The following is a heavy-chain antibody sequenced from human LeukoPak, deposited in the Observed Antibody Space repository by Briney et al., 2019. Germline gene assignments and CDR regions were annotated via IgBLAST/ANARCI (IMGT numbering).Heavy chain of an antibody. J-gene: IGHJ4*02. CDR2: IYSGGST. D-gene: IGHD6-19*01. V-gene: IGHV3-53*01. Sequence: PGGSLRLSCAASGFTVSSNYMSWVRQAPGKGLEWVSVIYSGGSTYYADSVKGRFTISRDNSENTLYLQMNSLRAEDTAVYYCARGDSSGYYYFEYWGQGTLVTVSS. CDR3: ARGDSSGYYYFEY. CDR1: GFTVSSNY.